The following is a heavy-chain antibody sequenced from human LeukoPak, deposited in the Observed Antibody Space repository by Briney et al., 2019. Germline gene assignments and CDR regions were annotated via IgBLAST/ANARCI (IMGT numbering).Heavy chain of an antibody. D-gene: IGHD4-17*01. CDR2: IYPGDSNT. Sequence: GESLKISCKGSGYTFTNYWIGWVRQMPGEGLEWMGNIYPGDSNTRYSPSFQGQVTISADKSISTAYLQWSSLKASDTAMYYCARQYYGAIDYWGQGTLVTVSS. CDR1: GYTFTNYW. CDR3: ARQYYGAIDY. J-gene: IGHJ4*02. V-gene: IGHV5-51*01.